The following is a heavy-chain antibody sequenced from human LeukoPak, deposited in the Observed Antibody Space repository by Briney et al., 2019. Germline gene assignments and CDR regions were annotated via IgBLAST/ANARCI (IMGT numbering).Heavy chain of an antibody. CDR1: GYTFTSYG. CDR2: ISAYNGNT. Sequence: ASVKVSCKASGYTFTSYGISWVRQAPGQGLEWMGWISAYNGNTNYAQKLQGRVTMTTDTSTSTVYMELRSLRSDDTAVYYCARVNFPPDYYYYYYMDVWGKGTTVTVSS. V-gene: IGHV1-18*01. J-gene: IGHJ6*03. CDR3: ARVNFPPDYYYYYYMDV. D-gene: IGHD3-3*01.